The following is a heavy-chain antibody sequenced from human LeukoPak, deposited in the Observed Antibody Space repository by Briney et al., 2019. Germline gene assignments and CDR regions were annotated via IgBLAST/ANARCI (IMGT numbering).Heavy chain of an antibody. Sequence: PSETLSLTCTVSGGSISSYYWSWIRQPPGKGLEWIGYIYYSGSTNYNPSLKSRVTISVDASKNQFSLKLSSMTAADTAVYYCARAIYGNWFDPWGQGTLVTVSS. CDR1: GGSISSYY. CDR2: IYYSGST. D-gene: IGHD3-10*01. CDR3: ARAIYGNWFDP. J-gene: IGHJ5*02. V-gene: IGHV4-59*01.